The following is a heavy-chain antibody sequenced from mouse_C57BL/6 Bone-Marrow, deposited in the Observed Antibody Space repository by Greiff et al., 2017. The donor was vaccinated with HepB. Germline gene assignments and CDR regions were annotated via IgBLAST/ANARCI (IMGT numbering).Heavy chain of an antibody. V-gene: IGHV1-69*01. CDR3: ARSPLYYGNYVAY. J-gene: IGHJ3*01. CDR1: GYTFTSYW. Sequence: QVQLKQPGAELVMPGASVKLSCKASGYTFTSYWMHWVKQRPGQGLEWIGEIDPSDSYTNYNQKFKGKSTLTVDKSSSTAYMQLSSLTSEDSAVYYCARSPLYYGNYVAYWGQGTLVTVSA. CDR2: IDPSDSYT. D-gene: IGHD2-1*01.